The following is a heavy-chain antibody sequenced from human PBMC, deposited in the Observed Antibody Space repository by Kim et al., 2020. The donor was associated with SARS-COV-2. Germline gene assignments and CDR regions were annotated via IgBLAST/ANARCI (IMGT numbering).Heavy chain of an antibody. CDR2: INPNSGGT. D-gene: IGHD3-16*01. J-gene: IGHJ6*02. CDR3: ARAGGITRDTPHWGYYGMDV. CDR1: GYTFTGYY. V-gene: IGHV1-2*04. Sequence: ASVKVSCKASGYTFTGYYMHWVRQAPGQGLEWMGWINPNSGGTNYAQKFQGWVTMTRDTSISTAYMELSRLRSDDTAVYYCARAGGITRDTPHWGYYGMDVWGQGTTVTVSS.